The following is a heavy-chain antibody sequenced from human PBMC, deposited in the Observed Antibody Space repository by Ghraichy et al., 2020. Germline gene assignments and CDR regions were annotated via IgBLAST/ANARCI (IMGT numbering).Heavy chain of an antibody. CDR2: VSGGGELT. Sequence: WGSLRLSCEASGFTFSSHAMSWVRQAPGTGLEWVSAVSGGGELTYYADSVKGRFTISRDNSKDTLYLQMQRLRAEDTAVYYCAKDRGGFSSSWYIDYWGQGALVTVSS. CDR1: GFTFSSHA. D-gene: IGHD6-13*01. CDR3: AKDRGGFSSSWYIDY. J-gene: IGHJ4*02. V-gene: IGHV3-23*01.